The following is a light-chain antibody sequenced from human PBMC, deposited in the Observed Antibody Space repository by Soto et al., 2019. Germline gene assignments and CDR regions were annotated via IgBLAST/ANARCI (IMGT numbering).Light chain of an antibody. CDR3: QQYDKYST. J-gene: IGKJ1*01. CDR1: QSMSVS. V-gene: IGKV1-5*01. Sequence: IQMTQSPSTLSASVGDTVTITCRASQSMSVSLAWYQQKPGKAPNLLIYDASTLYGGVPSRFSGSGSGTEFTLTVTSLQPEDFATYFCQQYDKYSTFGHGTKVDVK. CDR2: DAS.